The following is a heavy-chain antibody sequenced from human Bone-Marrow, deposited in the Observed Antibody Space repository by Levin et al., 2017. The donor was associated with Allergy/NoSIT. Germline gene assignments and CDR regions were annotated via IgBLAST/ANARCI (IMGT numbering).Heavy chain of an antibody. D-gene: IGHD6-13*01. Sequence: SETLSLTCAVYGGSFSGYYWSWIRQPPGKGLEWIGEINHSGSTNYNPSLKSRVTISVDTSKNQFSLKLSSVTAADTAVYYCARQAAAGSFDYWGQGTLVTVSS. CDR3: ARQAAAGSFDY. CDR2: INHSGST. CDR1: GGSFSGYY. V-gene: IGHV4-34*01. J-gene: IGHJ4*02.